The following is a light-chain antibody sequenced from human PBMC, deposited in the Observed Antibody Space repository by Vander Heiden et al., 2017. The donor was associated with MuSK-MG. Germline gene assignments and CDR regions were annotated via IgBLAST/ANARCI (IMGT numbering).Light chain of an antibody. Sequence: QSLLTQPPSASGTPGQRVTISCSATTSNIGSRAVNWYQQVPGTAPKLLIYYDNRRPSGVPDRFSGSKSGTSASLAISGLQAEDEADYYCAVWDASRNVVVFGGGTKLTVL. V-gene: IGLV1-44*01. CDR1: TSNIGSRA. CDR3: AVWDASRNVVV. J-gene: IGLJ2*01. CDR2: YDN.